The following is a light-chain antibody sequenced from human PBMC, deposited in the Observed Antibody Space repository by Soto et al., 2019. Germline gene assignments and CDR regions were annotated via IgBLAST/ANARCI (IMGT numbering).Light chain of an antibody. V-gene: IGLV1-44*01. CDR1: SSNIGSNT. Sequence: QAVVTQPPSASGTPGQRVTISCSGSSSNIGSNTVNWYQQLPGTAPKLLIYSHNQRPSGVPDRFSGSKSGTSASLAISGPQSEDEADYYCAAWDDSLNDYVVFGGGTKVTVL. CDR3: AAWDDSLNDYVV. J-gene: IGLJ2*01. CDR2: SHN.